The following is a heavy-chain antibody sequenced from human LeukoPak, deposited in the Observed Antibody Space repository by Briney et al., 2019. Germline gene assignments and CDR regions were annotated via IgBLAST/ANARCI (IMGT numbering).Heavy chain of an antibody. CDR2: IIPIFGTA. CDR1: GGTFSSYA. V-gene: IGHV1-69*05. J-gene: IGHJ3*02. CDR3: AREVPAYAFDI. Sequence: SAKVSCKASGGTFSSYAISWVRQAPGQGLEWMGGIIPIFGTANYAQKFQGRVTITTDESTSTAYMELSSLRSEDMAVYYCAREVPAYAFDIWGQGTMVTVSS. D-gene: IGHD1-1*01.